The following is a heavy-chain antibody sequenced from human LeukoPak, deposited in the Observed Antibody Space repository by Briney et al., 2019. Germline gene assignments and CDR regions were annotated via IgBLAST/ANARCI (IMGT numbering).Heavy chain of an antibody. Sequence: GASVKVSFKASGYTFTSYDINWVRQATGQGLEWMGWMNPNSGYTRYAQKFQGRVTMTRNTSISTAYMELSSLRSEDTAVYYCAGPGGGEGYDYWGQGTLVTVSS. V-gene: IGHV1-8*01. J-gene: IGHJ4*02. CDR1: GYTFTSYD. CDR3: AGPGGGEGYDY. D-gene: IGHD2-15*01. CDR2: MNPNSGYT.